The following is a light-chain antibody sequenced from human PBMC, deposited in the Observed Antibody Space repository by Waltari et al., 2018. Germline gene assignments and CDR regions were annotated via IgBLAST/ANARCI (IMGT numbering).Light chain of an antibody. CDR1: QSISKY. CDR2: GAS. CDR3: QQSYSSPRT. J-gene: IGKJ1*01. V-gene: IGKV1-39*01. Sequence: DIQTTQSPSSLSASVGDRVTITCRASQSISKYLNWYQQKPGKAPHHLMYGASTLQSGVPSRFSGNGSETDFTLTINSLQPEDSATYYCQQSYSSPRTFGQRPKVEIK.